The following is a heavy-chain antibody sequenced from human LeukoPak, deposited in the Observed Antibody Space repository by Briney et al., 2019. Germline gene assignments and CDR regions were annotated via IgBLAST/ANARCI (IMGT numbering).Heavy chain of an antibody. CDR1: GFTVSRSY. CDR3: ARESHGSSGYSSPFDY. V-gene: IGHV3-66*01. J-gene: IGHJ4*02. D-gene: IGHD3-22*01. Sequence: PGWSLRLSCAASGFTVSRSYMSWVRQAPGKGLEWVSVIYSGGSKYYADSVKGRFTISRDNTKNTLYLQMDGLRAEDTAVYYCARESHGSSGYSSPFDYWGQGTLVTVSS. CDR2: IYSGGSK.